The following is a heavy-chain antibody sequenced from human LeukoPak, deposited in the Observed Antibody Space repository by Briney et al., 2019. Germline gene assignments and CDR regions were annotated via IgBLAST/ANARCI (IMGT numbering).Heavy chain of an antibody. CDR1: GGSIDTSNW. Sequence: SETLSLTCTVSGGSIDTSNWWSWVRQPPGKGLEWIGQIYHSGATNYRPSLMSRVTISVDRPNNQFSLKLTSVTAADTAVYYCARDLVSYYYGSGPYDYWGQGTLVTVSS. CDR2: IYHSGAT. J-gene: IGHJ4*02. V-gene: IGHV4-4*02. CDR3: ARDLVSYYYGSGPYDY. D-gene: IGHD3-10*01.